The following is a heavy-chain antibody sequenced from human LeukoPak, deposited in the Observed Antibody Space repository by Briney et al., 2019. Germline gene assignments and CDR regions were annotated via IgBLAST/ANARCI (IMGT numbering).Heavy chain of an antibody. V-gene: IGHV1-2*04. CDR3: ARHQRSLEWISSPRFDY. D-gene: IGHD3-3*01. Sequence: GASVKVSCKASGYTFTGYYMHWVRQAPGQGLEWMGWINPNSGGTNYAQKFQGWVTMTRDTSISTAYMELSRLRSDDTAVYYCARHQRSLEWISSPRFDYWGQGTLVTVSS. CDR2: INPNSGGT. J-gene: IGHJ4*02. CDR1: GYTFTGYY.